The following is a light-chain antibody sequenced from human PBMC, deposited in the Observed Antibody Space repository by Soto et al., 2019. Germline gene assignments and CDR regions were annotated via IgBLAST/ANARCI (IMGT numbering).Light chain of an antibody. CDR3: QQVNSFPST. J-gene: IGKJ5*01. V-gene: IGKV1-39*01. Sequence: DIQMTQSPSSLSASVGNRVTITCRASQSISTYLNWYQKKPGKAPNLLIYDASRLQSGVPSRLSGSGGGTDFTLSISSVQPEDFATYYCQQVNSFPSTFGQGTRLE. CDR1: QSISTY. CDR2: DAS.